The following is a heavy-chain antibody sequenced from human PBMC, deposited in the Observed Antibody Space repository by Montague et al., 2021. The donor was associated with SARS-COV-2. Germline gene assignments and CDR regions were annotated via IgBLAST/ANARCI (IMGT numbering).Heavy chain of an antibody. CDR3: ARDQMIWVVSDFDM. Sequence: SLRLSCAASGFTFSTYNMNWVRQIPGKGLEWLSYISSGSGAIFYAVAVKGRFTVSRDNAKNSLFLQMNSLRAEDTAVYYCARDQMIWVVSDFDMWGQGTMVSVSS. D-gene: IGHD3/OR15-3a*01. V-gene: IGHV3-48*04. J-gene: IGHJ3*02. CDR1: GFTFSTYN. CDR2: ISSGSGAI.